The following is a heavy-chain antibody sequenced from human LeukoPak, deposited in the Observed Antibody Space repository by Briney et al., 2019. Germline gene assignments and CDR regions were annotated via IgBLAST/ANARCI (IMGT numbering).Heavy chain of an antibody. CDR2: INLNSGAT. CDR3: ARALGSGSYYQAY. J-gene: IGHJ4*02. CDR1: GFTFTDYY. Sequence: AASVKVSCKASGFTFTDYYMHWVRQAPGQGLEWMGWINLNSGATGSAQKFQGSVTMTRDTSISTAYMELSRLRSDGTAVSYCARALGSGSYYQAYWGQGTLVTVSS. V-gene: IGHV1-2*02. D-gene: IGHD3-10*01.